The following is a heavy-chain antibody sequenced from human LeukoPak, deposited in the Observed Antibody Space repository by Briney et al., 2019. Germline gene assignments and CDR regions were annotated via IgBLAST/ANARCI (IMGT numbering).Heavy chain of an antibody. V-gene: IGHV3-20*04. D-gene: IGHD4/OR15-4a*01. J-gene: IGHJ4*02. CDR3: VRYLRTDYAFDS. CDR2: INWDGYST. CDR1: GFIFDDYG. Sequence: GGSLRLSCAASGFIFDDYGMTWVRQGPGKTLEWVSGINWDGYSTGYADSVRGRFTISRDNAKSTLYLQMNSLRPEDTALYYGVRYLRTDYAFDSWGQGTLVTVSS.